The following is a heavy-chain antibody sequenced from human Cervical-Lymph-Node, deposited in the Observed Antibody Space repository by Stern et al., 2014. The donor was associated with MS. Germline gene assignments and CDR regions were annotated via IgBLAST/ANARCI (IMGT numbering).Heavy chain of an antibody. V-gene: IGHV4-39*02. CDR1: GGSITNRDY. J-gene: IGHJ2*01. CDR3: ARGVTAVTNYVPNWCFDL. CDR2: VYYSGIT. D-gene: IGHD4-11*01. Sequence: QVQLQESGPGLVQPSETLSLTCSVSGGSITNRDYWGWIRQSPGKGLEWIGRVYYSGITYYRPSLKSRATISIDTSKNPFSLKLTSGTATDTAVYFCARGVTAVTNYVPNWCFDLWGRGTLVTISS.